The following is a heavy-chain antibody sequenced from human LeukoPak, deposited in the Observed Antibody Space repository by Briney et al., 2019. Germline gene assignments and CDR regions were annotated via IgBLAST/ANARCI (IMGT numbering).Heavy chain of an antibody. D-gene: IGHD3-9*01. V-gene: IGHV4-39*07. CDR2: IYYSGST. CDR3: ARDSQYFDWLLTRYYYYMDV. CDR1: GGSISSSSYY. Sequence: SETLSLTCTVSGGSISSSSYYWGWIRQPPGKGLEWIGSIYYSGSTYYNPSLKSRVTISVDTSKNQFSLKLSSVTAADTAVYYCARDSQYFDWLLTRYYYYMDVWGKGTTVTISS. J-gene: IGHJ6*03.